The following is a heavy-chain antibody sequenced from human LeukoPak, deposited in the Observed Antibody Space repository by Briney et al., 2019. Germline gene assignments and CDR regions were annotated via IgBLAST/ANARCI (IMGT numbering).Heavy chain of an antibody. CDR3: ATDRERDPSVYYLV. CDR1: GFTFSSYW. J-gene: IGHJ4*02. V-gene: IGHV3-74*01. CDR2: INSDGSST. Sequence: GGSLRLSCAASGFTFSSYWMHWVRQAPGKGLVWVSRINSDGSSTSYADSVKGRFAISRDNSKNTLFLQMNSLRAEDSAVYYCATDRERDPSVYYLVGGQGTLITVSS. D-gene: IGHD3-22*01.